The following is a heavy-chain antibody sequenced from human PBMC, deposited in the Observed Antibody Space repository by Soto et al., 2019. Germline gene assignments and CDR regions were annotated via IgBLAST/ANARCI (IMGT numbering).Heavy chain of an antibody. CDR2: ISYDGSNK. V-gene: IGHV3-30*18. CDR1: GFTFSSYG. CDR3: AKARAIAVAHGGDY. J-gene: IGHJ4*02. D-gene: IGHD6-19*01. Sequence: GGSLRLSCAASGFTFSSYGMHWVRQAPGKGLEWVAVISYDGSNKYYADSVKGRFTISRDNSKNTLYLQMNSLRAEDTAVYYCAKARAIAVAHGGDYWGQGTLVTVSS.